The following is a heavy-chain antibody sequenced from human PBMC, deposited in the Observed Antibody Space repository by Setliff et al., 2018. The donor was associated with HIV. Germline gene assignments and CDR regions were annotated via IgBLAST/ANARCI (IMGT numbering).Heavy chain of an antibody. D-gene: IGHD1-26*01. CDR2: INMYTANP. CDR1: GYTFTTYA. Sequence: ASVKVSCKASGYTFTTYAINWVRQAPGQGLEWMGWINMYTANPSYAQGFTGRFVFSLDTSVSTAYLQISSLEAEDTAVYYCVRDPIEGSPDYFDYWGQGALVTVSS. CDR3: VRDPIEGSPDYFDY. V-gene: IGHV7-4-1*02. J-gene: IGHJ4*02.